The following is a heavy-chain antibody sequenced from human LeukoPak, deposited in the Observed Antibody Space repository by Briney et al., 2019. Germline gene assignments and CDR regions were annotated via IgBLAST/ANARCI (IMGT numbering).Heavy chain of an antibody. J-gene: IGHJ3*02. Sequence: PGGSLRLSCAGSGFTFDDYAMHWVRQPPGKGLEWVSGINWHSGSIGYADSVKGRFTISRDNAKHSLYLQMNSLRAEDTALYYCAKGGDVDILNSHDAFDIWGQGTMVTVSS. CDR3: AKGGDVDILNSHDAFDI. CDR1: GFTFDDYA. D-gene: IGHD3-9*01. CDR2: INWHSGSI. V-gene: IGHV3-9*01.